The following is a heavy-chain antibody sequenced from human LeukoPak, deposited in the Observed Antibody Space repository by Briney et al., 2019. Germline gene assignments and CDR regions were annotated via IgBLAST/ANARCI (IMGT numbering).Heavy chain of an antibody. V-gene: IGHV3-43*01. J-gene: IGHJ4*02. CDR2: AGWAGGTT. D-gene: IGHD3-10*02. Sequence: GSLRLSCATSGFTFDRYTIHWVRQAPGKGLEGVSLAGWAGGTTYYSDSVRGRFTISRDSGKNSVYLQMNSLTTDDTAFYFCAKELDTMFFDYWGQGALVTVSS. CDR1: GFTFDRYT. CDR3: AKELDTMFFDY.